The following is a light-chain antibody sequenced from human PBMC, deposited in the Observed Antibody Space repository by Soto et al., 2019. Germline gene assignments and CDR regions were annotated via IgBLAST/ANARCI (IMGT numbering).Light chain of an antibody. V-gene: IGLV2-14*01. J-gene: IGLJ2*01. CDR2: EVN. CDR3: SSYTSSTTPSVI. CDR1: SSDIGGYNY. Sequence: QSALTQPASVSGSPGQSITISCTGTSSDIGGYNYVSWYQQHPDKAPKLMIYEVNNRPSGVSNRFYGSKSGNTASLTISGLQAEDESDYYCSSYTSSTTPSVIFGGGTKVTVL.